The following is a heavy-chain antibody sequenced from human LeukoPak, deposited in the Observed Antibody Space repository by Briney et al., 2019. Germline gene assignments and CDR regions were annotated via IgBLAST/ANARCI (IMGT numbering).Heavy chain of an antibody. J-gene: IGHJ6*03. CDR2: ISSSSSTI. Sequence: TGGSLRLSCAASGFTFSSYSMNWVRQAPGKGLEWVSYISSSSSTIYYADSVRGRFTISRDNAKNSQYLQMNSLRAEDTAVYYCARSGSWDNYYYYYMDVWGKGTTVTVSS. CDR3: ARSGSWDNYYYYYMDV. D-gene: IGHD3-10*01. CDR1: GFTFSSYS. V-gene: IGHV3-48*01.